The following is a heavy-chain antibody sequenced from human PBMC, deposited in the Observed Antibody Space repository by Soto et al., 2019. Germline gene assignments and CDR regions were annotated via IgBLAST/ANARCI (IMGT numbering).Heavy chain of an antibody. D-gene: IGHD2-15*01. CDR3: ARDSRVYVVTSDAFDI. CDR2: ISSSSSYI. CDR1: GFTFSSYS. Sequence: EVQLVESGGGLVKPGGSLRLSCAASGFTFSSYSMNWVRQAPGKGLEWVSSISSSSSYIYYADSVKGRFTISRDNAKNSPYLQMNSLRAEDTAVYYCARDSRVYVVTSDAFDIWGQGTMVTVSS. J-gene: IGHJ3*02. V-gene: IGHV3-21*01.